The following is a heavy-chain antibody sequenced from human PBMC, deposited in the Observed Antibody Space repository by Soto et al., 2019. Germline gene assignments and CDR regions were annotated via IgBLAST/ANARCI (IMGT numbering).Heavy chain of an antibody. Sequence: ASVKVSCKASGYTFTSYGISWVRQAPGQGLEWMGGFDPEDGETIYAQKFQGRVTMTEDTSTDTAYMELSSLRSEDTAVYYCATTSFSSSWQRGYNWFDPWGQGTLVTVSS. D-gene: IGHD6-13*01. V-gene: IGHV1-24*01. CDR3: ATTSFSSSWQRGYNWFDP. CDR2: FDPEDGET. CDR1: GYTFTSYG. J-gene: IGHJ5*02.